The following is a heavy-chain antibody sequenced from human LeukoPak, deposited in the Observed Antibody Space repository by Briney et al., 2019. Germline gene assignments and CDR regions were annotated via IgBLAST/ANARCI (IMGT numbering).Heavy chain of an antibody. CDR3: AREGSSWYYAFDI. V-gene: IGHV4-38-2*02. D-gene: IGHD6-13*01. CDR2: IYHSGST. CDR1: GYSISRGYY. J-gene: IGHJ3*02. Sequence: SETLSLTCAVSGYSISRGYYWGWIRQPPGKGLEWIGRIYHSGSTYYNPSLKSRVTISVDTSKNQFSLKLSSVTAADTAVYYCAREGSSWYYAFDIWGQGTMVTVSS.